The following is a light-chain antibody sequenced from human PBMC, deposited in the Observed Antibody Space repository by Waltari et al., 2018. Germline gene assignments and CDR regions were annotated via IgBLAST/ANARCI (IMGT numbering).Light chain of an antibody. J-gene: IGKJ2*01. CDR1: QSVVYSSNKKNY. CDR2: GAA. Sequence: DIVMTQSPDSLAVSLGERATINCKSSQSVVYSSNKKNYLAWYQRKPGQPPKLVIYGAATRESGVPDRFSGSGSGTDFTLTISSLQAEDVAVYYCQQYYSTPYTFGQGTKLEIK. V-gene: IGKV4-1*01. CDR3: QQYYSTPYT.